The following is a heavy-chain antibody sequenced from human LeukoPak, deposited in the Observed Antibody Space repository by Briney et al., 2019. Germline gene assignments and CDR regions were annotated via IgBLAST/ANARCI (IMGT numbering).Heavy chain of an antibody. D-gene: IGHD6-19*01. J-gene: IGHJ4*02. CDR2: ISSSSSYI. CDR3: ASPSIRYSSGWWAY. Sequence: PGGSLRLSCAASGFTFSSYSMNWVRQAPGKGLEWVPSISSSSSYIYYADSVRGRFTISRDNAKNSLYLQMNSLRAEDTAVYYCASPSIRYSSGWWAYWGQGTLVTVSS. CDR1: GFTFSSYS. V-gene: IGHV3-21*01.